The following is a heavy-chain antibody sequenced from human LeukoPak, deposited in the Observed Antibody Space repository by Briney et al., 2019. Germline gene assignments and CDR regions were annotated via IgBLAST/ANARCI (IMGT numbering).Heavy chain of an antibody. CDR2: ISINGDNT. V-gene: IGHV3-64D*06. J-gene: IGHJ4*02. Sequence: GGSLRLSCSVSGFTFSIYVMHWVREAPGKGLEYVSDISINGDNTYYADSVKGRFTISRDNSKNTLYLQMSSLRADDTAVYYCVRGTGYWGQGTLVTVSS. CDR3: VRGTGY. CDR1: GFTFSIYV.